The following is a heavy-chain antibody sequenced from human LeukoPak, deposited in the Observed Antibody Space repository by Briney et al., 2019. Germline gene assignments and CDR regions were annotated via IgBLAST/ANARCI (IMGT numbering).Heavy chain of an antibody. CDR1: GFTFSDYW. CDR3: ARDRGPRTGFMVREAYDY. CDR2: INTDGSIT. V-gene: IGHV3-74*01. J-gene: IGHJ4*02. D-gene: IGHD3-10*01. Sequence: PWGSLRLSCAASGFTFSDYWIHWVRQAPGKGLVWVSRINTDGSITNYADSVKGRFTISRDNAKNTLYLQMSSLRAEDTAVYYCARDRGPRTGFMVREAYDYWGQGTLVTVSS.